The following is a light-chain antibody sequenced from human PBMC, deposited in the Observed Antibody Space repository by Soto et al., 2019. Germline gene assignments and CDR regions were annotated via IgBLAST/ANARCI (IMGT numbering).Light chain of an antibody. CDR2: LGS. CDR1: QSLLHSDGYNY. J-gene: IGKJ4*01. Sequence: DIVMTQSPVSLPVTPGEPASITCRSSQSLLHSDGYNYLDWYLQEPGQSPQLLIYLGSNRASGVPDGFIGSGSGTDFTLKISRVEAEDVGVYYCMQALQTPLTFGGGTKVEIK. V-gene: IGKV2-28*01. CDR3: MQALQTPLT.